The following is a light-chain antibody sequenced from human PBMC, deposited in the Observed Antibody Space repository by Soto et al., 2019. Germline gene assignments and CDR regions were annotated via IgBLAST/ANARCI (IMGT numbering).Light chain of an antibody. J-gene: IGKJ2*01. CDR3: LQDYRYPYT. CDR1: QGIRND. CDR2: TAS. V-gene: IGKV1-6*01. Sequence: AIQMTQSPSSLSASVGDRVTITCRASQGIRNDVGWYQQKPGKAPKLLMYTASSLHSGVPSRFSGSGSGTEFTLTISRLQPEDFATYYCLQDYRYPYTVGQGTKVDIK.